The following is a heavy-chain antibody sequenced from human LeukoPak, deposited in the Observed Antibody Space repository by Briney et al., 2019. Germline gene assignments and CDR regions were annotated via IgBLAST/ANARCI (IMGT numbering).Heavy chain of an antibody. D-gene: IGHD2-15*01. CDR3: ARGYCSGGSCAKFDY. CDR2: IHTSGST. J-gene: IGHJ4*02. Sequence: PGGSLRLSCAASGFSVSGNYMSWVRQAPGKGLEWVSFIHTSGSTFYADSVKGRFTISRDNFKNTLYLQMNSLRAEDTAVYYCARGYCSGGSCAKFDYWGQGTLVTVSS. V-gene: IGHV3-53*01. CDR1: GFSVSGNY.